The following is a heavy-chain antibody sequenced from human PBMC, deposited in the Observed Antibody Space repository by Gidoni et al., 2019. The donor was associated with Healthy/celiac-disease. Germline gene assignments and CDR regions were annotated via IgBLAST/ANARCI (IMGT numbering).Heavy chain of an antibody. CDR1: GFPFSSYW. Sequence: LSCAASGFPFSSYWMHWVRQAPGKGLAWVSRINSDWSSTSYADSVKCRFTISRDNAKNTLYLQMKSLRAEDTAVYYCAREYYYGSGSYYNDAFDIWGQGTMVNVSA. J-gene: IGHJ3*02. CDR2: INSDWSST. CDR3: AREYYYGSGSYYNDAFDI. D-gene: IGHD3-10*01. V-gene: IGHV3-74*01.